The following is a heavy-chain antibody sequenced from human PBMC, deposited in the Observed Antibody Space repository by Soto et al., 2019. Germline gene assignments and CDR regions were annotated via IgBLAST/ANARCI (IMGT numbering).Heavy chain of an antibody. Sequence: PGESLKISCKGSGYSFSSYWIGWVRQMPGKGLEWMGIIYPGDSDTRYSPSFQGQVTISADKSISTAYLQWSSLKASDTAMYYCARTLYCGGDCYPGGGDAFDIWGQGTMVTVSS. J-gene: IGHJ3*02. CDR1: GYSFSSYW. CDR2: IYPGDSDT. V-gene: IGHV5-51*01. CDR3: ARTLYCGGDCYPGGGDAFDI. D-gene: IGHD2-21*02.